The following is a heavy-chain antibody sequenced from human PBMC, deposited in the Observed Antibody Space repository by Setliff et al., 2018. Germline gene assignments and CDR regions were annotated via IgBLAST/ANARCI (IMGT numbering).Heavy chain of an antibody. Sequence: ASVKVSCKASGFTFKTYSFSWIRQAPGQGLEWVGWISGYNGNTIYAQKFQGRVSMTTDESTNTAFMQLSSLRSEDTAVYYCVREGVDSRSSTDYRYYMDVWGKGTTVTVSS. D-gene: IGHD3-22*01. V-gene: IGHV1-18*01. CDR1: GFTFKTYS. CDR2: ISGYNGNT. J-gene: IGHJ6*03. CDR3: VREGVDSRSSTDYRYYMDV.